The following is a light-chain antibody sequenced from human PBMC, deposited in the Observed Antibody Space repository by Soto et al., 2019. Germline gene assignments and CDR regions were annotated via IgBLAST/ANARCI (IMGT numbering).Light chain of an antibody. Sequence: QSVLTQPRSVSGSPGQSVTISCTGTSSDVGGYNYVSWYQQHPGKAPKLMIYDVGKRPSGVPDRFSGSKSDNTASLTISGLQAEDEADYYCCSYAXXYXRVFGTGTKVTVL. CDR2: DVG. J-gene: IGLJ1*01. V-gene: IGLV2-11*01. CDR3: CSYAXXYXRV. CDR1: SSDVGGYNY.